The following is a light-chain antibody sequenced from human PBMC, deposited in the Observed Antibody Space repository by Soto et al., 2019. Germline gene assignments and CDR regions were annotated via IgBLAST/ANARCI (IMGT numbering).Light chain of an antibody. CDR1: QSISNH. Sequence: IQMTQSPSSLSASVEYRVIITCRASQSISNHLNWYQQKPGKAPKLLIFAASSLQSGVPSRFSGSRSGPDFTLTISSLQPEDFATYYCQQSYSSPPTFGQGTKVDIK. V-gene: IGKV1-39*01. CDR2: AAS. J-gene: IGKJ1*01. CDR3: QQSYSSPPT.